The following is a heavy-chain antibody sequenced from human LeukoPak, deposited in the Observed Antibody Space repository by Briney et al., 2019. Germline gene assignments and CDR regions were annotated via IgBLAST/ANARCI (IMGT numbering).Heavy chain of an antibody. CDR2: INCNSGRS. J-gene: IGHJ5*02. V-gene: IGHV1-2*06. Sequence: ASVKDSCKASGYTFTGYYLHWVRQAPGQGLEWMGRINCNSGRSNYAQKFQGRVTMTRDTSINTVYMVLSSLRFDDTAFYYCARADDTRGGNWFDPWGQGTLVTVSS. D-gene: IGHD3-22*01. CDR1: GYTFTGYY. CDR3: ARADDTRGGNWFDP.